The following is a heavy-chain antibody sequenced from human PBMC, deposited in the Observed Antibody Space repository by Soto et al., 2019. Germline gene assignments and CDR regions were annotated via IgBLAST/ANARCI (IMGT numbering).Heavy chain of an antibody. V-gene: IGHV4-59*08. D-gene: IGHD3-16*01. CDR2: MYYSWST. J-gene: IGHJ6*03. CDR1: GGSISGHY. CDR3: ARGPYYDLIWNYYYMDV. Sequence: QVQLQESGPGLVKPSETLSLSCSVSGGSISGHYWSWVRQTPGKGLEWIGYMYYSWSTNYNPSLKSLVTISVDTSKNHFSLRLTSVTAADTAVYYCARGPYYDLIWNYYYMDVWGKGTTVTVSS.